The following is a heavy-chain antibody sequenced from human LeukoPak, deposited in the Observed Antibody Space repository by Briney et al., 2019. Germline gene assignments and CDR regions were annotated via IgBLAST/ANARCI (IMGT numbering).Heavy chain of an antibody. J-gene: IGHJ4*02. Sequence: GGSLRHSCAPSGFTFSSHGRHCVPAAPGGRVEWGADLRYDGSREEYGVSVKGRFTISRDYSKNTLYLQMNSMRAEYTAVYYCARWTGVGADGTPDYWGQGTPVSASS. D-gene: IGHD1-26*01. V-gene: IGHV3-33*01. CDR3: ARWTGVGADGTPDY. CDR1: GFTFSSHG. CDR2: LRYDGSRE.